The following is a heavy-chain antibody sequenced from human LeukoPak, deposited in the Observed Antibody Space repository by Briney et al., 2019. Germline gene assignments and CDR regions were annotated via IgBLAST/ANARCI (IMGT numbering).Heavy chain of an antibody. CDR1: GFTVSSNY. V-gene: IGHV3-66*02. J-gene: IGHJ4*02. D-gene: IGHD2-2*01. Sequence: GGSLRLSCAASGFTVSSNYMTWVRQAPGKGLEWVSVIYAGGGTYYADSVKGRFTISRDNSKNTLYLQMSSLRSEDTAVYYCARRGDCSSASCFFFDYWGQGTLVTVSS. CDR2: IYAGGGT. CDR3: ARRGDCSSASCFFFDY.